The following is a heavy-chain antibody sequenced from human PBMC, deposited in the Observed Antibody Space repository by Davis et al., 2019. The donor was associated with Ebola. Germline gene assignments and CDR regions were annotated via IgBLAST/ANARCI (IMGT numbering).Heavy chain of an antibody. V-gene: IGHV4-34*01. J-gene: IGHJ4*02. D-gene: IGHD3-3*01. CDR1: GGSISSYY. CDR2: INHSGST. CDR3: ARQIFGVGAS. Sequence: SETLSLTCTVSGGSISSYYWSWIRQPPGKGLEWIGEINHSGSTNYNPSLKSRVTISVDTSKNQFSLKLSSVTAADTAVYYCARQIFGVGASWGQGTLVTVSS.